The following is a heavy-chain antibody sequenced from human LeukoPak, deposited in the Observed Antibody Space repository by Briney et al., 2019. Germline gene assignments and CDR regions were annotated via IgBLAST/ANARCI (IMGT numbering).Heavy chain of an antibody. CDR2: IYPGDSDT. J-gene: IGHJ3*01. D-gene: IGHD6-6*01. CDR3: ARHPGLHSSWST. CDR1: GYSFSTHW. V-gene: IGHV5-51*01. Sequence: HGESLKISCKGSGYSFSTHWIGWVRQMPGKGLEWLGIIYPGDSDTRYSPSFQGQVTISADKSISTAYLQWSSLKASDTAMYYCARHPGLHSSWSTWGQGTMVTVSS.